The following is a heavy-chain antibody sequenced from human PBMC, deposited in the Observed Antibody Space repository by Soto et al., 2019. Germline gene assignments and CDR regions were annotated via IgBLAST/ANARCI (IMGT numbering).Heavy chain of an antibody. J-gene: IGHJ4*01. CDR2: VSSSGSVI. Sequence: VGSLRLSCAASGFTFSSYEMSWVRQAPGKGPEWVSYVSSSGSVIYYADSVKGRFTISRDNAKNSLYLQMNSLRAEDTAVYYCARDMDFSNYVFDYWGQGTLVTVSP. V-gene: IGHV3-48*03. D-gene: IGHD4-4*01. CDR3: ARDMDFSNYVFDY. CDR1: GFTFSSYE.